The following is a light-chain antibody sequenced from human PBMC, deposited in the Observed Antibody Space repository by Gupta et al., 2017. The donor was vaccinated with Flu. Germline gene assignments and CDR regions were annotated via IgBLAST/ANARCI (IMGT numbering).Light chain of an antibody. CDR1: SSNIGSNT. J-gene: IGLJ1*01. V-gene: IGLV1-44*01. CDR3: EVWEDSRNGHYV. Sequence: VTISCSGSSSNIGSNTVDWYQQHPGTAPKLLIYDNSQRPSGGPDRFSGSKSGTSASLAISGLQSEDEADYYCEVWEDSRNGHYVFGAGTKVTVL. CDR2: DNS.